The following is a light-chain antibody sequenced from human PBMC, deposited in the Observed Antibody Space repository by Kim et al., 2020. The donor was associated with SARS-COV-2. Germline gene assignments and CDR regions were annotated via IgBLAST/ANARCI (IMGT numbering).Light chain of an antibody. Sequence: SASIGDRVTITCRASQDISSYLVWYQQKPGKAPKLLIYSASTLQSGVPSRFSGSESGTHFTLTISCLQSEDFATYFCQQYYRYPHTFGQGTKLEI. J-gene: IGKJ2*01. V-gene: IGKV1-8*01. CDR2: SAS. CDR3: QQYYRYPHT. CDR1: QDISSY.